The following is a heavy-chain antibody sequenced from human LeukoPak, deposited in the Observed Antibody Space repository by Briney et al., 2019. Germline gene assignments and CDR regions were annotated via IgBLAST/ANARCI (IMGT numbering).Heavy chain of an antibody. V-gene: IGHV3-48*02. J-gene: IGHJ4*02. CDR3: AREDYGGNSFDY. CDR1: GFIFSRYS. CDR2: ISSSSSTI. Sequence: PGGSLRLSCAASGFIFSRYSMNWVRQSPGKGLEWVSYISSSSSTIYYADSVKGRFTDSRDNAKNSLYLQMNSLRDEDTAVYYCAREDYGGNSFDYWGQGTLVAVSS. D-gene: IGHD4-23*01.